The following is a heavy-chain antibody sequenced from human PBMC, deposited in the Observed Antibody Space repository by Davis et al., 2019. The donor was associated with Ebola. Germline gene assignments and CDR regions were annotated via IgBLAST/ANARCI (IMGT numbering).Heavy chain of an antibody. Sequence: ASVKVSCKASGYTFTSYGISWVRQAPGQGLEWMGWISAYNGNTNYAQKLQGRVTMTTDTSTSTAYMELRSLRSDDTAVYYCARLGMGYCSSTSCISYGMDVWGQGTTVTVSS. J-gene: IGHJ6*02. CDR1: GYTFTSYG. CDR3: ARLGMGYCSSTSCISYGMDV. D-gene: IGHD2-2*01. CDR2: ISAYNGNT. V-gene: IGHV1-18*01.